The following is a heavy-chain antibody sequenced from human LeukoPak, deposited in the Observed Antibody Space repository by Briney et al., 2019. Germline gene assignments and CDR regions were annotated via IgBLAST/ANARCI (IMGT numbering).Heavy chain of an antibody. V-gene: IGHV3-30-3*01. J-gene: IGHJ4*02. CDR3: ARMKVIKGASLDY. CDR1: GFSFSKYA. CDR2: ISFDETKK. D-gene: IGHD2-21*01. Sequence: PGGSLRLSCAASGFSFSKYAMHWVRQAPGKGLEWVAVISFDETKKYYADSVKGRFPISRDNPNNALFLQMNSVKTEDTAVYFCARMKVIKGASLDYWGQGSLVTVSS.